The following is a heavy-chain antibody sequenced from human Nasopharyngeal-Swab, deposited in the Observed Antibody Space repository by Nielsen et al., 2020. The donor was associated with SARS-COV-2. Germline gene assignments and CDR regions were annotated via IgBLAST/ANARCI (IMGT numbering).Heavy chain of an antibody. V-gene: IGHV1-46*02. CDR3: AREPGDGVSWFDP. CDR2: INPSGGST. Sequence: ASVKVSCKASGYTFNSYYMHWGRQAPGQGLEWMGIINPSGGSTSYAQKFQGRVTMTRDTSTSTVYMELSSLRSEDTAVYYCAREPGDGVSWFDPWGQGTLVTVSS. J-gene: IGHJ5*02. CDR1: GYTFNSYY. D-gene: IGHD3-10*01.